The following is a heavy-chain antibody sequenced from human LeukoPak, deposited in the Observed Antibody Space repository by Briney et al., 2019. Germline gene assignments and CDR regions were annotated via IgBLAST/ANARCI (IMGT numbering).Heavy chain of an antibody. D-gene: IGHD5-24*01. CDR1: GFTFSSYS. Sequence: GGSLRLSCAASGFTFSSYSMNWVRQAPGKGLEWVSSISSSTNYIYYADSVKGRFTISRDNSKNTLYLQINSLRAEDTAVYYCANGYNYRCDYWGQGTLVTVSS. V-gene: IGHV3-21*04. J-gene: IGHJ4*02. CDR2: ISSSTNYI. CDR3: ANGYNYRCDY.